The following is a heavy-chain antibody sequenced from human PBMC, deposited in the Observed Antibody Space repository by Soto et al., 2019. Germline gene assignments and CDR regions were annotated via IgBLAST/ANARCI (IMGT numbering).Heavy chain of an antibody. Sequence: SQTLSLTCAISGDSVSSNDATGNWIRQSPSRGLEWLGRTYYRSKWYNDYAVSVKGRMTINPDTSKNQFSLQLNSVTPEDTAVYYCARLVANSWLDCWGQRAPVPVSS. CDR3: ARLVANSWLDC. CDR1: GDSVSSNDAT. J-gene: IGHJ4*02. V-gene: IGHV6-1*01. D-gene: IGHD6-13*01. CDR2: TYYRSKWYN.